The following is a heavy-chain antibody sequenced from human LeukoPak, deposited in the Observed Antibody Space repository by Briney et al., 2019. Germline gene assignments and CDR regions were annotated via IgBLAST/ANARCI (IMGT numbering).Heavy chain of an antibody. J-gene: IGHJ4*02. CDR3: ASRCPSYCTGGSCYSCDY. CDR1: GGXISSGGYY. V-gene: IGHV4-31*03. CDR2: IYYSGST. Sequence: SETLSLTCIVSGGXISSGGYYWSWIRQHPGKGLEWIGNIYYSGSTYYNPSLKSRVTISVDTSENQFSLKLTSVTAADTAVYYCASRCPSYCTGGSCYSCDYWGRGTLVTVSS. D-gene: IGHD2-15*01.